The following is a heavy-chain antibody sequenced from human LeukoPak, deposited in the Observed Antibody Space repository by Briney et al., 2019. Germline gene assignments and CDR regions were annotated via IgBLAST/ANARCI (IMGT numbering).Heavy chain of an antibody. V-gene: IGHV4-4*02. J-gene: IGHJ4*02. CDR3: ARGRYIINWFFDH. Sequence: PSETLSLTCAVSGGSIISNNWWSWVRQPPGKGLEWIGEVHHSGSTNYTPSLKSRVTISVDKSKNQFSLRLTSVTAADTAVYYCARGRYIINWFFDHWGQGAPVTVSS. D-gene: IGHD1-1*01. CDR2: VHHSGST. CDR1: GGSIISNNW.